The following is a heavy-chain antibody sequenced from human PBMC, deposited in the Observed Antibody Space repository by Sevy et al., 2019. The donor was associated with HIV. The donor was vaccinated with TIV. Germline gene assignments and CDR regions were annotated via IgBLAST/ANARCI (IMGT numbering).Heavy chain of an antibody. V-gene: IGHV1-69*13. J-gene: IGHJ5*02. CDR3: ARDYYDSSGRNWFDP. D-gene: IGHD3-22*01. Sequence: ASVKVSCKASGGTFSSYAISWVRQAPGQGLEWMGGIIPIFGTANYAQKFQGRVTITADESTSTAYMELSSLRSEDTAVYYCARDYYDSSGRNWFDPWGQGTLVTFSS. CDR2: IIPIFGTA. CDR1: GGTFSSYA.